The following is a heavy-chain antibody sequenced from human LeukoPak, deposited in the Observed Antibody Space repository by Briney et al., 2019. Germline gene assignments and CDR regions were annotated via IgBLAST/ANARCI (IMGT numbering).Heavy chain of an antibody. V-gene: IGHV1-3*01. CDR3: ARIGIAVAGRSYFDY. J-gene: IGHJ4*02. CDR2: INAGNGNT. Sequence: ASVTVSCKASGYTFTSYAMHWVRQAPGQRLEWMGWINAGNGNTKYSQKFQGRVTITRDTSASTAYMELSSLRSEDTAVYYCARIGIAVAGRSYFDYWGRGTLVTVSS. CDR1: GYTFTSYA. D-gene: IGHD6-19*01.